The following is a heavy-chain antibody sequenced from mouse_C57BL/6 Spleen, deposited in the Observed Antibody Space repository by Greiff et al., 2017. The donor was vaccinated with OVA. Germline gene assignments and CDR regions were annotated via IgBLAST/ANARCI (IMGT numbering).Heavy chain of an antibody. Sequence: QVQLKQPGAELVKPGASVKLSCKASGYTFTSYWMHWVKQRPGQGLEWIGMIHPNSGSTNYNEKFKSKATLTVDKSSSTAYMQLSSLTSEDSAVYYCARSLGKAWFAYWGQGTLVTVSA. CDR3: ARSLGKAWFAY. D-gene: IGHD2-1*01. CDR2: IHPNSGST. V-gene: IGHV1-64*01. J-gene: IGHJ3*01. CDR1: GYTFTSYW.